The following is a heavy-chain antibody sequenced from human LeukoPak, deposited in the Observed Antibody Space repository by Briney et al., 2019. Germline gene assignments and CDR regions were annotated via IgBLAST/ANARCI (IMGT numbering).Heavy chain of an antibody. CDR3: AKSAPKTYYDFWSGPPIYMDV. CDR1: GFTFSSYA. D-gene: IGHD3-3*01. Sequence: PGGSLRLSCAASGFTFSSYAMSWIRQAPGKGLEWVSAISGSGGSTYYADSVKGRFTISRDNSKNTLYLQMNSLRAEDTAVYYCAKSAPKTYYDFWSGPPIYMDVWGNGTTVTVSS. CDR2: ISGSGGST. V-gene: IGHV3-23*01. J-gene: IGHJ6*03.